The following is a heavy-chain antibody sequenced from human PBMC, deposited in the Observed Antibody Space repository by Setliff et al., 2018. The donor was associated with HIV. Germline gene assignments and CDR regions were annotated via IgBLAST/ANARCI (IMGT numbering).Heavy chain of an antibody. V-gene: IGHV3-23*01. J-gene: IGHJ4*02. D-gene: IGHD3-3*02. CDR3: ARGPRLAGY. CDR1: GFTFSSYA. CDR2: VGAVGAPT. Sequence: LRLSCAASGFTFSSYAMGWVRQAPGKGLEWVSTVGAVGAPTHYAESVKGRFTISKDNSKNTLYLQMNSLRAEDTAVYYCARGPRLAGYWGQGTLVTVSS.